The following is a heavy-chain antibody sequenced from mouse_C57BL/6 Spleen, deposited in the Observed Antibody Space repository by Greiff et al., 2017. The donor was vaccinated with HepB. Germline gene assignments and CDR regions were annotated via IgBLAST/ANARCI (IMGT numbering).Heavy chain of an antibody. CDR1: GFTFSSYA. V-gene: IGHV5-4*01. J-gene: IGHJ3*01. CDR2: ISDGGSYT. Sequence: EVQGVESGGGLVKPGGSLKLSCAASGFTFSSYAMSWVRQTPEKRLEWVATISDGGSYTYYPDNVKGRFTISRDNAKNNLYLQMSHLKSEDTAMYYCARDDPEGFAYWGQGTLVTVSA. CDR3: ARDDPEGFAY.